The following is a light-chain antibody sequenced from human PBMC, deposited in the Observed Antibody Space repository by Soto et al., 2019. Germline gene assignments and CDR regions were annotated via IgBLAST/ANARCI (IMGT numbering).Light chain of an antibody. Sequence: QSVLTQPASVSGSPGQSITISCTGTNSDVGAYNYVSWYQQHPGKAPKLMIFDVSNRPSGVSNRFSGSKSGNTASLTISGLQAEDEADYYCSSYTTSSTLYVFGTGTKLPS. V-gene: IGLV2-14*01. J-gene: IGLJ1*01. CDR1: NSDVGAYNY. CDR2: DVS. CDR3: SSYTTSSTLYV.